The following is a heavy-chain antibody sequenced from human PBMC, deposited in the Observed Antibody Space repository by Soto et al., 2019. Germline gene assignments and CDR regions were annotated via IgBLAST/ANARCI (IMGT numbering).Heavy chain of an antibody. CDR3: ARYGEGEAVAGINY. V-gene: IGHV1-8*01. Sequence: GASVKVSCKASGYTFTSYDINWVRQATGQGLEWMGWMNPNSGNTGYAQKFQGRVTMTRNTSISTAYMELSSLRSEDTAVYYCARYGEGEAVAGINYWGQGTLVTVSS. CDR2: MNPNSGNT. CDR1: GYTFTSYD. J-gene: IGHJ4*02. D-gene: IGHD6-19*01.